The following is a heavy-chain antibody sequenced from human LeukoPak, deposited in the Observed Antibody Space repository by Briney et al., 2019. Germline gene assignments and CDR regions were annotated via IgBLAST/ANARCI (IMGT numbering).Heavy chain of an antibody. CDR1: GGSISSSNW. CDR3: ARHGIIAARDFDY. CDR2: IYHSGST. Sequence: SETLSLTCAVSGGSISSSNWWSWVRQPPGKGLEWIGEIYHSGSTNCNPSLKSRVTISVDKSKNQFSLKLSSVTAADTAVYYCARHGIIAARDFDYWGQGTLVTVSS. D-gene: IGHD6-6*01. J-gene: IGHJ4*02. V-gene: IGHV4-4*02.